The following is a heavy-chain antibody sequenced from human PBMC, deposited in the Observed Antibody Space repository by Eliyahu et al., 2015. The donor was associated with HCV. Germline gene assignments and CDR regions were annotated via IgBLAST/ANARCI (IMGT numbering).Heavy chain of an antibody. CDR2: ISYDGSKK. V-gene: IGHV3-30*18. D-gene: IGHD3-10*01. Sequence: QVQLVESGGGVVQPGRSLRLSCAASGFTFSSYGMHWVRQAPGKGLEWVAVISYDGSKKYYADSVKGRFTISRDNSKNTLYLQMNSLRAEDTAFYYCAKNMVRVHYYYGMDVWGQGTTVTVSS. J-gene: IGHJ6*02. CDR3: AKNMVRVHYYYGMDV. CDR1: GFTFSSYG.